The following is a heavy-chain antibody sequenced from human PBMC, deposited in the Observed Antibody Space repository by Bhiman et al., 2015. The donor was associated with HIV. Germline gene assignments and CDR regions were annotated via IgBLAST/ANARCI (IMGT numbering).Heavy chain of an antibody. CDR3: ASFYNIEVVPAAMSIPFDH. J-gene: IGHJ4*02. Sequence: EVQLVESGGGLVQPGGSLRLSCAASGFTFSSYEMNWVRQAPGKGLEWVSYISSSGSTIYYADSVKGRFTISRDNAKNSLYLQMNSLRAEDTAVYYCASFYNIEVVPAAMSIPFDHWGQGTLVTVSS. CDR1: GFTFSSYE. CDR2: ISSSGSTI. D-gene: IGHD2-2*01. V-gene: IGHV3-48*03.